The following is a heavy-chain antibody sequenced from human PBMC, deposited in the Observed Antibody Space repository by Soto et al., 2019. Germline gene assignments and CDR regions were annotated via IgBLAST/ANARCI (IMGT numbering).Heavy chain of an antibody. V-gene: IGHV4-39*01. CDR3: ATLIAVAGDLIELPRD. CDR2: IYYSGST. Sequence: QLQLQESGPGLVKPSETLSLTCTVSGGSISSSSYYWGWIRQPPGKGLEWIGSIYYSGSTYYNPSLKSRVTISVDTSKNQFSLKLSSVTAADTAVYYCATLIAVAGDLIELPRDWGQGTLVTVSS. CDR1: GGSISSSSYY. D-gene: IGHD6-19*01. J-gene: IGHJ4*02.